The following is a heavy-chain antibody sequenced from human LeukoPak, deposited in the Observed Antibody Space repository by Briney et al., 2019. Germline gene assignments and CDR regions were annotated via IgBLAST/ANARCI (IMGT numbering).Heavy chain of an antibody. D-gene: IGHD6-19*01. J-gene: IGHJ4*02. CDR2: ISGSGGST. CDR1: GFTFSSYA. V-gene: IGHV3-23*01. CDR3: AKVGLSSGWIHWSGYYFDY. Sequence: PGGSLRLSCAASGFTFSSYAMSWVRQAPGKGLEWVSAISGSGGSTYYADSVKGRFTISRDNSKNALYLQMNSLRAEDTAVYYCAKVGLSSGWIHWSGYYFDYWGQGTLVTVSS.